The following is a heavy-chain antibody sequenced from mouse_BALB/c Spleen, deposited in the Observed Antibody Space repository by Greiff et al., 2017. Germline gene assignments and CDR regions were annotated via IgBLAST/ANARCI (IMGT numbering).Heavy chain of an antibody. D-gene: IGHD1-1*01. V-gene: IGHV1-69*02. J-gene: IGHJ4*01. CDR1: GYTFTSYW. CDR3: ARNGSSHDYYAMDY. CDR2: IDPSDSYT. Sequence: QVQLQQPGAELVKPGASVKLSCKASGYTFTSYWMHWVKQRPGQGLEWIGEIDPSDSYTNYNQKFKGKATLTVDKSSSTAYMQLSSLTSEDSAVYYCARNGSSHDYYAMDYWGQGTSVTVSS.